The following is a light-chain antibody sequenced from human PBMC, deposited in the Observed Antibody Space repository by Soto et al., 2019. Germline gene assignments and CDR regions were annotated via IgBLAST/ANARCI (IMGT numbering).Light chain of an antibody. CDR2: DAS. J-gene: IGKJ4*01. CDR1: RRFASH. V-gene: IGKV3-11*01. Sequence: EIVLTQSPATLSLSPGERAPSSCRASRRFASHLAWYQQKPGQAPRLLIYDASNRATGVPARFSGSGSGTDFTLSISSLEPEDFAVYYCQQRNNWPPATFGGGTKVEIK. CDR3: QQRNNWPPAT.